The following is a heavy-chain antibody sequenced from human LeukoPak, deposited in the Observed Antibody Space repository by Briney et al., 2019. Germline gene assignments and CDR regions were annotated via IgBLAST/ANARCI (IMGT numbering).Heavy chain of an antibody. Sequence: GGSLRLSCAASGFTVSRNYMSWVRQAPGKGLEWVSSISSTGGTTYYADSVKGRFTISRDNSKNTLYLQMNSLRAEDTAIYYCAKNGDRGAYCTGGTCYPYFYYYMDVWGKGTTVTI. J-gene: IGHJ6*03. CDR1: GFTVSRNY. CDR2: ISSTGGTT. D-gene: IGHD2-15*01. CDR3: AKNGDRGAYCTGGTCYPYFYYYMDV. V-gene: IGHV3-23*01.